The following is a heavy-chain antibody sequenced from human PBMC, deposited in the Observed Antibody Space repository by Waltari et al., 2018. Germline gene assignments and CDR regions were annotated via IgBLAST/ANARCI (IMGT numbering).Heavy chain of an antibody. V-gene: IGHV4-34*01. CDR3: ARLLRGDYGRRSFDI. CDR2: INHSGST. D-gene: IGHD4-17*01. Sequence: QVQLQQWGAGLLKPSETLSLTCAVYGGSFSGYYWRWIRQPPGKGLEWIGEINHSGSTNSNPSLKSRVTISVETSKSQFAQKLHSVTDTDTAGYYCARLLRGDYGRRSFDIWGQGTMVTVSS. J-gene: IGHJ3*02. CDR1: GGSFSGYY.